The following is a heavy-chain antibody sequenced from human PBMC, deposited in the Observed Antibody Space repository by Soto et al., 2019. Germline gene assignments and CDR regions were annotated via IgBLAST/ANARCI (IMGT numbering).Heavy chain of an antibody. CDR1: GFTFSDFY. J-gene: IGHJ4*02. D-gene: IGHD6-19*01. V-gene: IGHV3-11*01. Sequence: QVQLVESGGGLVKPGGSLRLSCAASGFTFSDFYMTWIRQAPGKGLEWIAYIGSGGSPIYYADSVKGRLTISWDNSKKSLYLQMNSLRADDTAMYFCARDEYISAYWGQGTLVTVSS. CDR2: IGSGGSPI. CDR3: ARDEYISAY.